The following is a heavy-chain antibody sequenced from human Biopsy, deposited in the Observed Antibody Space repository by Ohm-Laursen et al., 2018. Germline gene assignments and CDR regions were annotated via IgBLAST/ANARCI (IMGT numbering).Heavy chain of an antibody. CDR3: ARHRGGMPSSGNWFDH. V-gene: IGHV4-59*08. D-gene: IGHD2-2*01. CDR1: GDSISSYY. J-gene: IGHJ5*02. Sequence: PSDTLSLTCTVSGDSISSYYWSWIRQPPGKGLEWIGYIYYSGSTNYNPSLKSRATISVDMSKNQFSLKLTSVAAADTAVYYCARHRGGMPSSGNWFDHWGQGTLVTVSS. CDR2: IYYSGST.